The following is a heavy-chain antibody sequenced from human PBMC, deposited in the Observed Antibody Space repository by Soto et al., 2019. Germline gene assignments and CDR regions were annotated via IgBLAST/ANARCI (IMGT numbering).Heavy chain of an antibody. CDR2: INSDGSTT. CDR1: GFTFSSYW. J-gene: IGHJ4*02. V-gene: IGHV3-74*01. Sequence: EVQLVESGGGLVQPGGSLRLSCAASGFTFSSYWMHWVRQAPGKGLVWVSRINSDGSTTIYADSVKVRFTISRDNAKNTLYLQMNRLRDEDTAVYYCASLNCGGDCSALGGQGTLVTVSS. D-gene: IGHD2-21*02. CDR3: ASLNCGGDCSAL.